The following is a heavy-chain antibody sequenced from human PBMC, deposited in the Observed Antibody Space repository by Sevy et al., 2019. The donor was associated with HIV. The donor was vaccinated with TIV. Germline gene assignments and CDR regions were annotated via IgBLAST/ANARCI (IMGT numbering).Heavy chain of an antibody. V-gene: IGHV6-1*01. J-gene: IGHJ6*02. Sequence: SQTLSLTCAISGDSVSSNSAAWNWIRQSPSRGLEWLGRTYYRSKWYNDYAVSVKSRITINPDTSNNQFSLQLNSVTAEDMAVYYCASAGGGGYCSGGSCYSSYYYFYGLDVWGQGTTVTVSS. D-gene: IGHD2-15*01. CDR1: GDSVSSNSAA. CDR2: TYYRSKWYN. CDR3: ASAGGGGYCSGGSCYSSYYYFYGLDV.